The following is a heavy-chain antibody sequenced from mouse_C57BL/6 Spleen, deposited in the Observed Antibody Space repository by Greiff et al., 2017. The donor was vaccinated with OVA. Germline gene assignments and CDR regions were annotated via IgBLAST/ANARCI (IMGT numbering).Heavy chain of an antibody. CDR2: IDPETGGT. J-gene: IGHJ3*01. D-gene: IGHD2-5*01. V-gene: IGHV1-15*01. Sequence: VQLVESGAELVRPGASVTLSCKASGYTFTDYEMHWVKQTPVHGLEWIGAIDPETGGTAYNQKFKGKAILTADKSSSTAYMELRSLTSEDSAVYYCTRRRPKVTPFAYWGQGTLVTVSA. CDR3: TRRRPKVTPFAY. CDR1: GYTFTDYE.